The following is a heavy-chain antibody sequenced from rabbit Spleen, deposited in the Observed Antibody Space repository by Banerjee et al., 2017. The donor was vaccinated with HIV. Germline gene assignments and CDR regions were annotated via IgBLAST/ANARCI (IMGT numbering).Heavy chain of an antibody. J-gene: IGHJ4*01. V-gene: IGHV1S40*01. CDR2: IDSGSRDFI. Sequence: QQLVESGGGLVQPGASLTLTCTASGFDFSNYNFMCWVRQAPGKGLEWIACIDSGSRDFIYYASWAKGRFTISSHNAQNPLYLQLSSLTAADTATYFCVRDQAGDADYGPYYLNLWGPGTLVTVS. D-gene: IGHD2-1*01. CDR3: VRDQAGDADYGPYYLNL. CDR1: GFDFSNYNF.